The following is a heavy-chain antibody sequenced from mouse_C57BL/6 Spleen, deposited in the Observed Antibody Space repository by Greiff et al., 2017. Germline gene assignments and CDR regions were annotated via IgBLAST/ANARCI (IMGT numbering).Heavy chain of an antibody. CDR1: GYTFTSYW. J-gene: IGHJ1*03. CDR3: APYYYGSSRYFDV. V-gene: IGHV1-64*01. Sequence: VQLQQPGAELVKPGASVKLSCKASGYTFTSYWMHWVKQRPGQGLEWIGMIHPNSGSTNYNEKLKSKATLTVDKSSSTAYMQLSSLTSADSAVYYGAPYYYGSSRYFDVWGTGTTVTVSS. D-gene: IGHD1-1*01. CDR2: IHPNSGST.